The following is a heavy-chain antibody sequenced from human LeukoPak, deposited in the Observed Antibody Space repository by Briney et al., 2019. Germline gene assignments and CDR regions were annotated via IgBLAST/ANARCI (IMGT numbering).Heavy chain of an antibody. Sequence: PSETLSLTCTVSGYSISSGYYWGWIRQPPGKGLEWIGSMYHSGSTYYNPSLKSRVTISVDTSKNQFSLKLNSMTAADTALYYCARVSGLVEGIGTASAHFDFWGQGTLVTVSS. CDR3: ARVSGLVEGIGTASAHFDF. D-gene: IGHD3-3*01. J-gene: IGHJ4*02. V-gene: IGHV4-38-2*02. CDR2: MYHSGST. CDR1: GYSISSGYY.